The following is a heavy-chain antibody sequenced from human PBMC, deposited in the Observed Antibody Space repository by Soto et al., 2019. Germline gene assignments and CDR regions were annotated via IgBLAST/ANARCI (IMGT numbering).Heavy chain of an antibody. CDR3: ARFWGSPQNEH. Sequence: PSETLSLTCTVSGGSISSYYWSWIRQPPGKGLEWIGYIYYSGSTNYNPSLKSRVTISVDTSKNQFSLKLSSVTAADTAVYYCARFWGSPQNEHWGQGTLVTVPS. V-gene: IGHV4-59*08. CDR2: IYYSGST. D-gene: IGHD3-16*01. CDR1: GGSISSYY. J-gene: IGHJ4*02.